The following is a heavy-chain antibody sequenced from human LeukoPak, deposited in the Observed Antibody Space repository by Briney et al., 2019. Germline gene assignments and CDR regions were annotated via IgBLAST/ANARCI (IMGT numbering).Heavy chain of an antibody. CDR2: IYPGDSDT. CDR1: GSRFTSYW. D-gene: IGHD3-22*01. J-gene: IGHJ4*02. Sequence: GESLKISCKGSGSRFTSYWIGWVRQMPGKGLEWMGIIYPGDSDTRYSPSFQGQVTISADKSISTAYLQWSSLKASDTAMYYCARSHYYDSSGYYAAATLDYWGQGTLVTVS. CDR3: ARSHYYDSSGYYAAATLDY. V-gene: IGHV5-51*01.